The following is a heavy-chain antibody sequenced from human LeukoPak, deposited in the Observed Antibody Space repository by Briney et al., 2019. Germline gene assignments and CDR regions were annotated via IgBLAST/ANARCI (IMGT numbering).Heavy chain of an antibody. V-gene: IGHV3-7*01. J-gene: IGHJ6*03. CDR1: GFSFGGFS. CDR2: MKEYGSVI. CDR3: ARVKQQLVRLLGRDTTYYYYYYMDV. D-gene: IGHD6-13*01. Sequence: GGSLRLSCAASGFSFGGFSMSWVRQAPGKGLQWVATMKEYGSVIFYVDSVKGRFTISRDNAKNSLFLQMNSLRAEDTAVYFCARVKQQLVRLLGRDTTYYYYYYMDVWGKGTTVTVSS.